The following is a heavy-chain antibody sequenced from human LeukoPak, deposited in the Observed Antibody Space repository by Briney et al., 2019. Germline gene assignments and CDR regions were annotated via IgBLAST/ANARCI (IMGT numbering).Heavy chain of an antibody. CDR1: GDSISSYY. Sequence: SETLSLTCTVSGDSISSYYWSWIRQPPGKGLEWIGYIYYSGSTNYNPSLKSRVTISVDTSKNQFSLKLSSVTAADTAVYYCARTRITMVRGVISGFDYWGQGTLVTVSS. D-gene: IGHD3-10*01. J-gene: IGHJ4*02. CDR3: ARTRITMVRGVISGFDY. V-gene: IGHV4-59*12. CDR2: IYYSGST.